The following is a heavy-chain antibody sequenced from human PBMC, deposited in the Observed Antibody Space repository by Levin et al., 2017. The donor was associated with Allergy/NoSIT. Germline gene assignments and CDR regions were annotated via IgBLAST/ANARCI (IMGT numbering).Heavy chain of an antibody. D-gene: IGHD1-1*01. CDR3: ARDGHWNDLGAFDI. Sequence: SETLSLTCTVSGGSISSGGYYWSWIRQHPGKGLEWIGYIYYSGSTYYNPSLKSRVTISVDTSKNQFSLKLSSVTAADTAVYYCARDGHWNDLGAFDIWGQGTMVTVSS. J-gene: IGHJ3*02. V-gene: IGHV4-31*03. CDR2: IYYSGST. CDR1: GGSISSGGYY.